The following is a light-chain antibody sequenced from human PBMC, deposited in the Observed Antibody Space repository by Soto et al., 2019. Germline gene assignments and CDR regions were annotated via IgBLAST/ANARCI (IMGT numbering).Light chain of an antibody. CDR3: QQYNNWPPVYP. V-gene: IGKV3D-15*01. CDR2: DAS. Sequence: EVVLTQSPATLSVSPGQRATLSCRASQSVRNKLAWYQQKPGQAPRLLIYDASTRATGIPARFSGSGSGTEFTLTISSLQSEDFVVYYCQQYNNWPPVYPFGQGTKLEIK. J-gene: IGKJ2*01. CDR1: QSVRNK.